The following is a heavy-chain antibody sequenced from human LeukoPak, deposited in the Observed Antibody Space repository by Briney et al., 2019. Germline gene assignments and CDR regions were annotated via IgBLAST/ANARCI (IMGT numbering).Heavy chain of an antibody. CDR3: ATLPAATNWFDP. CDR2: ISSSGNTI. V-gene: IGHV3-11*04. CDR1: GFTFNDYY. J-gene: IGHJ5*02. Sequence: GGSLRLSCAASGFTFNDYYMSWIRQAPGKGLEWVSYISSSGNTIYYADSVKGRFTISRDNAKNSLYLQMNSLRAEDTAVYYCATLPAATNWFDPWGQGTLVTVSS. D-gene: IGHD2-2*01.